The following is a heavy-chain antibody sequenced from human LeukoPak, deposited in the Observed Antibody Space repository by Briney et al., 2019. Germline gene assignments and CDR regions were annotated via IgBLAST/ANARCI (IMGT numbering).Heavy chain of an antibody. Sequence: PGGSLRLSCAASRFTFNTYAMHWVRQAPGKGLEWVAIISYDGSNKYYADSVKGRLTISRDNSKDTLYLHMNSLRGEDTAVYYCARDPTQYSGGYVAYHYYGMDVWGQGTAVTVSS. CDR1: RFTFNTYA. V-gene: IGHV3-30-3*01. J-gene: IGHJ6*02. D-gene: IGHD1-26*01. CDR2: ISYDGSNK. CDR3: ARDPTQYSGGYVAYHYYGMDV.